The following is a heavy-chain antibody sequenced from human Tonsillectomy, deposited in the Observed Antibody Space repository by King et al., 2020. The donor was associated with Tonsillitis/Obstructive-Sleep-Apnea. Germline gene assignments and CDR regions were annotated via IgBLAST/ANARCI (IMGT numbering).Heavy chain of an antibody. V-gene: IGHV5-10-1*03. CDR1: GYSFTTYW. J-gene: IGHJ4*02. Sequence: VQLVESGAEVKKPGESLRISCKGSGYSFTTYWISWVRQMPGKGLEWMGRIDPSDSYTKYSPSFQGHVSISADKSISTAYLQWSSLKASDTAIYYCARMTGREGATLDYSGQGTLVTVSS. CDR3: ARMTGREGATLDY. D-gene: IGHD1-26*01. CDR2: IDPSDSYT.